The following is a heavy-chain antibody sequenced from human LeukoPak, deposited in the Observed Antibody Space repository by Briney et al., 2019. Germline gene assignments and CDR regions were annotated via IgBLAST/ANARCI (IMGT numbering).Heavy chain of an antibody. J-gene: IGHJ5*02. Sequence: SETLSLTCTVSGGSISSYYRTWMRQPPGKGLEWIGYIDYSGTTNYNPSLKSRVTISVDTSKNQFSLKLSSVTAADTAVYYCARDNALASGKYWFDPWGQGTLVTVSS. CDR1: GGSISSYY. CDR2: IDYSGTT. CDR3: ARDNALASGKYWFDP. D-gene: IGHD3-10*01. V-gene: IGHV4-59*01.